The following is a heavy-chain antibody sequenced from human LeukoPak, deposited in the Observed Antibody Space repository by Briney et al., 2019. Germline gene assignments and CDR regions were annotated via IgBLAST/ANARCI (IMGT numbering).Heavy chain of an antibody. CDR2: IRYDGSNK. V-gene: IGHV3-30*02. CDR3: ANDRGVAAAADY. CDR1: GFTFSSYG. J-gene: IGHJ4*02. D-gene: IGHD6-13*01. Sequence: PGGSLRLSCAASGFTFSSYGMHWVRQAPGKGLEWVAFIRYDGSNKYYADSVKGRFTISRDNSKNTLYLQMNSLRAEDTAVYYCANDRGVAAAADYWGQGTLVTVSS.